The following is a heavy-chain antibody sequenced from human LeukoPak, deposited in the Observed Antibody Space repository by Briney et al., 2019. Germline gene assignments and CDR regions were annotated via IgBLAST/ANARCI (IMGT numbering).Heavy chain of an antibody. CDR1: EFTFSDYY. CDR2: ISSSGSTI. J-gene: IGHJ4*02. Sequence: GGSLRLSCAASEFTFSDYYMSWIRQAPGKGLEWVSYISSSGSTIYYADSVKGRFTISRDNAKNSLYLQMNSLRAEDTAVYYCARDSLSGDYEEWGQGTLVTVSS. V-gene: IGHV3-11*01. CDR3: ARDSLSGDYEE. D-gene: IGHD4-17*01.